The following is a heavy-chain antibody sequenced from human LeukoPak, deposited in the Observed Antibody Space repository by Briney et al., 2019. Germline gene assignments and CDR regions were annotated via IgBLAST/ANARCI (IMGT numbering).Heavy chain of an antibody. V-gene: IGHV3-20*04. CDR2: INWNGGST. D-gene: IGHD1-26*01. Sequence: GGSLRLSCAASGFTFDDYGMSWVRHAPGKGLEWVSGINWNGGSTVYADSVKGRFTISRDNAKNSLYLQMNSLRAEDTALYYCARQPLEWELPYYFDYWGQGTLVTVSS. J-gene: IGHJ4*02. CDR1: GFTFDDYG. CDR3: ARQPLEWELPYYFDY.